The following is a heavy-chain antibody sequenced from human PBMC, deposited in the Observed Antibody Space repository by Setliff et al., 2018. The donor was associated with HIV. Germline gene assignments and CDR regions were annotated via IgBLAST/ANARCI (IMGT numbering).Heavy chain of an antibody. D-gene: IGHD3-22*01. V-gene: IGHV1-69*05. CDR1: GDTFTTYV. Sequence: SVKVSCKGSGDTFTTYVVSWVRQAPGQGLEWMGGRSPIFSTTNYAQKFQGRVTITTDESTSRAYMELSSLRFEDTAVYYCAITSRGYSLQRGGAFDIWGQGTLVTVSS. CDR3: AITSRGYSLQRGGAFDI. J-gene: IGHJ3*02. CDR2: RSPIFSTT.